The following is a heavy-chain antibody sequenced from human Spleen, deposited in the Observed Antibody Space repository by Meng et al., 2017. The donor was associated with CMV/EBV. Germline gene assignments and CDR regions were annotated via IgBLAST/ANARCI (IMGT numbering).Heavy chain of an antibody. J-gene: IGHJ5*02. Sequence: FSGYYWSWIRQPPGKGLEWIGEIHHSGSTNYNPSLKSRVATSVDTSKNQFSLKLSSVTAADTAVYYCARGRRRYSFWSDHIGGWFDPWGQGTLVTVSS. CDR2: IHHSGST. CDR3: ARGRRRYSFWSDHIGGWFDP. V-gene: IGHV4-34*01. CDR1: FSGYY. D-gene: IGHD3-3*01.